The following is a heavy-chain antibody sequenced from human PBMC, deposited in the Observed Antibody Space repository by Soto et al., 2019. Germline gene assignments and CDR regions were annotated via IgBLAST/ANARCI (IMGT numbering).Heavy chain of an antibody. CDR1: GFTFSSYS. CDR3: ARDFRGSHLFVGAFDI. V-gene: IGHV3-48*02. Sequence: GGSLRLYCAASGFTFSSYSMNWVRQAPGKGLEWVSYISSSSSTIYYADSVKGRFTISRDNAKNSLYLQMNSLRDEDTAVYYCARDFRGSHLFVGAFDIWGQGTMVTVSS. CDR2: ISSSSSTI. D-gene: IGHD1-26*01. J-gene: IGHJ3*02.